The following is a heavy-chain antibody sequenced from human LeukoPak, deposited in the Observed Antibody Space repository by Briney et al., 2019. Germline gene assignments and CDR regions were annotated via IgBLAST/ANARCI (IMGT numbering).Heavy chain of an antibody. CDR2: INWNGGST. CDR3: ARSAARLRYYYAMDV. V-gene: IGHV3-20*04. Sequence: GGSLRLSCAASGFTFDDYGMSWVRQAPGKGLEWVSGINWNGGSTGYADSVKGRFTISRDNSKNTLYLQMSSLRAEDTAVYFCARSAARLRYYYAMDVWGQGTTVTVCS. D-gene: IGHD6-6*01. CDR1: GFTFDDYG. J-gene: IGHJ6*02.